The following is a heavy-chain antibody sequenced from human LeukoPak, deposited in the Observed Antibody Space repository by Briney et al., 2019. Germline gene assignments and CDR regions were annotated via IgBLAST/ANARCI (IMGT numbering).Heavy chain of an antibody. CDR1: GFTFSSYW. CDR3: ARVVATVLFLDY. Sequence: GRSLRLSCAASGFTFSSYWMSWVRQAPGKGLEWVANIKQDGSEKYYVDSVKGRFTVSRDNAKNSLYLQMNSLRAEDTAVYYCARVVATVLFLDYWGQGTLVTVSS. CDR2: IKQDGSEK. J-gene: IGHJ4*02. D-gene: IGHD5-12*01. V-gene: IGHV3-7*01.